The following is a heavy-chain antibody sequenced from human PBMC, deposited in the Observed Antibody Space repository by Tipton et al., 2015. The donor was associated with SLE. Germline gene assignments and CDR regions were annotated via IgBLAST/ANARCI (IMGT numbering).Heavy chain of an antibody. Sequence: SLRLSCEASGFSFSSFGMHWVRQAPGKGLQWVAFIRNDGNNKNYVDSVKGRLTVSRDNSKNTLYLQMNSLRPEDTAMYYCARGLNFGALDYWGQGTLVTVSS. CDR1: GFSFSSFG. CDR2: IRNDGNNK. D-gene: IGHD3-10*01. V-gene: IGHV3-30*02. J-gene: IGHJ4*02. CDR3: ARGLNFGALDY.